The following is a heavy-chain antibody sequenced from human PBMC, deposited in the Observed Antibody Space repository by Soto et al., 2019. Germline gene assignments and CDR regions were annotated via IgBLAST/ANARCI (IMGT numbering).Heavy chain of an antibody. CDR3: ARETLDRQGGSGWFDP. CDR1: AGSTSRDN. CDR2: IQYSGTT. J-gene: IGHJ5*02. D-gene: IGHD3-16*01. V-gene: IGHV4-59*01. Sequence: SETLCLTCTVSAGSTSRDNRRCIRQPPGKVLLWIGYIQYSGTTNSNPPLKSRVTISVDTAKNQFSRKLSSVTAADTAVYYCARETLDRQGGSGWFDPWGQGTLVTVS.